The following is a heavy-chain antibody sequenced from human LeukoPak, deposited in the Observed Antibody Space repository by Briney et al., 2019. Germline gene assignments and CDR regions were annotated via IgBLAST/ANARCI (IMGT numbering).Heavy chain of an antibody. Sequence: GGSLRLSCAASGFTFSSYAMNWVRQAPGKGLEWLSHISGSGGSTYYADSVKGRFTISRDNSKNTLYLQMNSLRAEDTAVFYCAKARHYDFWSGFDYWSQGTLVSVSS. J-gene: IGHJ4*02. CDR2: ISGSGGST. V-gene: IGHV3-23*01. CDR1: GFTFSSYA. D-gene: IGHD3-3*01. CDR3: AKARHYDFWSGFDY.